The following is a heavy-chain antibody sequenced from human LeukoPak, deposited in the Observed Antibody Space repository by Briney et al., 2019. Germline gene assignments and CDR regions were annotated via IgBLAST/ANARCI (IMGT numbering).Heavy chain of an antibody. CDR2: IIPILGIA. D-gene: IGHD4-17*01. Sequence: ASVKVSCKASGGTFSSYTISWVRQAPGQGLEWMGRIIPILGIANYAQKFQGRVTITADKSTSTAYMELSSLRSEDTAVYSCALVTTSKTAPFDYWGQGTLVTVSS. CDR3: ALVTTSKTAPFDY. J-gene: IGHJ4*02. CDR1: GGTFSSYT. V-gene: IGHV1-69*02.